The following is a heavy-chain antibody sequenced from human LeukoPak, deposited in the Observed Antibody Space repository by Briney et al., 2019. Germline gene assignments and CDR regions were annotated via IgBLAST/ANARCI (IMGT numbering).Heavy chain of an antibody. J-gene: IGHJ3*02. CDR2: ISAYNGNT. D-gene: IGHD6-6*01. V-gene: IGHV1-18*01. CDR1: GYTFTSYG. CDR3: AGQPEYSSSSVAFDI. Sequence: ASVKVSCKASGYTFTSYGISWVRQAPGQGLEWMGWISAYNGNTNYAQKLQGRVTMTTDTSTSTAYMELRSLRSDDTAVYYCAGQPEYSSSSVAFDIWGQGTMVTVSS.